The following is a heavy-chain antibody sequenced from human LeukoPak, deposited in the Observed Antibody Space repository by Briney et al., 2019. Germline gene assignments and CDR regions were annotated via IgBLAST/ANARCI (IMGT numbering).Heavy chain of an antibody. CDR2: IIPIFGTA. V-gene: IGHV1-69*13. CDR1: GGTFSSYA. J-gene: IGHJ4*02. CDR3: ARDNRQDYYYFDY. Sequence: SVKVSCKASGGTFSSYAISWVRQAPGQGLEWMGGIIPIFGTANYAQKFQGRVTITADESTSTAYMELSSLRSEDTAVYYCARDNRQDYYYFDYWGQGTLVTVSS. D-gene: IGHD4/OR15-4a*01.